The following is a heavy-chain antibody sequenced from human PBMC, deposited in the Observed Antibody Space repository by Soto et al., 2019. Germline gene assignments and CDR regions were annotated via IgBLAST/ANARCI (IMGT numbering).Heavy chain of an antibody. CDR1: GGSISSYY. CDR3: ARLTRYCRDGTCNFFDS. V-gene: IGHV4-59*08. CDR2: IYYSGST. J-gene: IGHJ4*02. D-gene: IGHD2-15*01. Sequence: SETLSLTCTVSGGSISSYYWSWIRQPPGKGLEWIGYIYYSGSTNYNPSLKSRVTIFVDTSKSQFSLKLNSVTAADTAVYYCARLTRYCRDGTCNFFDSWGQGVLVTVSS.